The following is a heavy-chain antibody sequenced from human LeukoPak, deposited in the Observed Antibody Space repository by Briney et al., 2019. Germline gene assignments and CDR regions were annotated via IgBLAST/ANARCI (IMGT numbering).Heavy chain of an antibody. CDR2: ISDSGGGT. CDR3: AKRGVVIRVILVGFHKQAYCFDS. J-gene: IGHJ4*02. Sequence: GGSLRLSCAVSGLTLSNYGMAWVRQAPGKGLEWGAGISDSGGGTNYADSVKGRFTISRDNAKNTLYLQMSSLRAEDTAVYFCAKRGVVIRVILVGFHKQAYCFDSWGQGALVTVSS. D-gene: IGHD3-22*01. V-gene: IGHV3-23*01. CDR1: GLTLSNYG.